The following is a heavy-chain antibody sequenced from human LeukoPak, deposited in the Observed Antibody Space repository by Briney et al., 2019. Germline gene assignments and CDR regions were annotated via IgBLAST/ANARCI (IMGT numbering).Heavy chain of an antibody. J-gene: IGHJ4*02. V-gene: IGHV3-23*01. Sequence: GGSLRLSCAVSGFTFSSYDMSWVRQAPGRGLEWGSGISSSGGSTAHADSGKGGFTISRDNCKKILYIQMKRVREEDTAVYYCAKDRDTGIGAYSWGYFDYWGQGTLVTVSS. CDR3: AKDRDTGIGAYSWGYFDY. CDR1: GFTFSSYD. CDR2: ISSSGGST. D-gene: IGHD5-18*01.